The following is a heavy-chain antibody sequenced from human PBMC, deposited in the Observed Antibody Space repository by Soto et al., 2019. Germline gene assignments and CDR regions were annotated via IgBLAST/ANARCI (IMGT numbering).Heavy chain of an antibody. D-gene: IGHD3-16*01. CDR2: IKQDGSEK. V-gene: IGHV3-7*01. J-gene: IGHJ4*02. Sequence: GESLKISCAASGFTFSSYWMSWVRQAPGKGLEWVANIKQDGSEKYYVDSVKGRFTISRDNAKNSLYLQMNSLRAEDTAVYYCARDRLQVPTFWGQGTLVTVSS. CDR1: GFTFSSYW. CDR3: ARDRLQVPTF.